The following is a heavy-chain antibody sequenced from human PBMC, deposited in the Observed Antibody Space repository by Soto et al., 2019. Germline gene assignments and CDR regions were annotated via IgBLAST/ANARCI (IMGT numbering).Heavy chain of an antibody. CDR1: GFTFSSYS. D-gene: IGHD3-3*01. CDR2: ISSSSSYI. Sequence: PGGSLRLSCAASGFTFSSYSMNWVCQAPGKGLEWVSSISSSSSYIYYADSVKGRFTISRDNAKNSLYLQMNSLRAEDTAVYYCARDGGQADAFDIWGQGTMVTVSS. CDR3: ARDGGQADAFDI. J-gene: IGHJ3*02. V-gene: IGHV3-21*01.